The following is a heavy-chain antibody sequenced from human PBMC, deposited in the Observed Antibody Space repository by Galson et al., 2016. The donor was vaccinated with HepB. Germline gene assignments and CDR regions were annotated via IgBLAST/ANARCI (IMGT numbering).Heavy chain of an antibody. Sequence: SETLSLTCTVSGGSISSSTYYWGWIRQPPGKGLEWIGSIYYSGSTYYNPSPKSRVTISVDTSKNQFSLKLSSVTAADTAVYYCARRRDIVVVPAVDFDYRGQGTLVTVSS. J-gene: IGHJ4*02. CDR2: IYYSGST. CDR1: GGSISSSTYY. V-gene: IGHV4-39*01. CDR3: ARRRDIVVVPAVDFDY. D-gene: IGHD2-2*01.